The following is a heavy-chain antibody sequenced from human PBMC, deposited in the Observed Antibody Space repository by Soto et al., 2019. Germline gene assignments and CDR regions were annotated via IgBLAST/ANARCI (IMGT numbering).Heavy chain of an antibody. J-gene: IGHJ3*02. CDR1: GGTFSSYA. Sequence: GASVKVSCKASGGTFSSYAISWVRQAPGQGLEWMGGIIPIFGTANYAQKFQGRVTITADESTSTAYMELSSLRSEDTAVYYCARPLGCTVTTGDAFGIWGQXTMVTVSS. V-gene: IGHV1-69*13. CDR2: IIPIFGTA. D-gene: IGHD4-17*01. CDR3: ARPLGCTVTTGDAFGI.